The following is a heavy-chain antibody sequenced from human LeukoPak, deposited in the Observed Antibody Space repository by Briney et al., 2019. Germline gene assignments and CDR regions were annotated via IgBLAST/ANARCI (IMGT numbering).Heavy chain of an antibody. V-gene: IGHV3-9*01. Sequence: PGRSLRLSCAASGFTFDDYAMHWVRQAPGKGLEWVSGIYTNGRTRYADSVNGRFTISRDNSKNTLFLQMHSLRVEDTAVYYCAHLVWEYVGGLDVWGQGTTVTVSS. D-gene: IGHD3/OR15-3a*01. CDR2: IYTNGRT. J-gene: IGHJ6*02. CDR1: GFTFDDYA. CDR3: AHLVWEYVGGLDV.